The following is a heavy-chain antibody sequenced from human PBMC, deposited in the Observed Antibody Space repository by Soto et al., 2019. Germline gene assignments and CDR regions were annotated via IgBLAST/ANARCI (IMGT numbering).Heavy chain of an antibody. D-gene: IGHD3-10*01. J-gene: IGHJ5*02. V-gene: IGHV1-69*01. Sequence: QVPLVQSGAEVKKPGSSVTVSCKASGGTFSSYAIHWVRQAPGQGLEWMGGIIPMYGPAKYAQWFQGRVTITADESTTTVYMELTSLTSQDTAVYYCARVTSMVRGVIDNWFDPWGHGTLVTVSS. CDR2: IIPMYGPA. CDR3: ARVTSMVRGVIDNWFDP. CDR1: GGTFSSYA.